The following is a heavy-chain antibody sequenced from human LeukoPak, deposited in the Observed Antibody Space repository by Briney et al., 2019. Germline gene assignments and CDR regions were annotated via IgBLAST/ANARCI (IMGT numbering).Heavy chain of an antibody. CDR2: IWYDGSNK. V-gene: IGHV3-33*01. CDR1: GFTFSSYG. CDR3: TRHHRYESSGYHSEYFHH. Sequence: GGSLRLSCAASGFTFSSYGMHWVRQAPGKGLEWVAVIWYDGSNKYYADSVKGRFTISRDNSKNTLYLQMNSLRTEDTAVYYCTRHHRYESSGYHSEYFHHWGQGTLVTVSS. J-gene: IGHJ1*01. D-gene: IGHD3-22*01.